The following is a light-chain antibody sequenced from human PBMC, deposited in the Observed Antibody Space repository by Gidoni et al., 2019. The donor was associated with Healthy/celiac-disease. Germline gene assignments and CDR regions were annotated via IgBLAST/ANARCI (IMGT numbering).Light chain of an antibody. CDR1: SSDVGGYNY. V-gene: IGLV2-14*01. CDR3: SSYTSSSTYVV. CDR2: EVS. Sequence: PGQSITISCTGTSSDVGGYNYVSWYQQHPGKAPKLMIYEVSNRPSGVSNRFSGSKSGNTASLTISGLQAEDEADYYCSSYTSSSTYVVFGGGTKLTVL. J-gene: IGLJ2*01.